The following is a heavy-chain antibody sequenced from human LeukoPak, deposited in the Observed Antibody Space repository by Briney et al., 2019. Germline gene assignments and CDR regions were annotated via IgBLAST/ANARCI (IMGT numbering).Heavy chain of an antibody. Sequence: TGGSLRLSCAASGFTFSSFNMNWVRQAPGKGLEWVSSISSSGSYIYYADSVKGRFTISRDNAKDSLYLQMNSLRAEDTAVYYCASDRPSSSSSLFHQWGQGTLVTVSS. D-gene: IGHD6-13*01. J-gene: IGHJ1*01. CDR2: ISSSGSYI. V-gene: IGHV3-21*01. CDR1: GFTFSSFN. CDR3: ASDRPSSSSSLFHQ.